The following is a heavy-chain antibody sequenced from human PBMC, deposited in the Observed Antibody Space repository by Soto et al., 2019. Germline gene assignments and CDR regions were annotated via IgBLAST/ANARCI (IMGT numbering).Heavy chain of an antibody. J-gene: IGHJ6*04. V-gene: IGHV1-69*13. Sequence: ASVKVSCKDSGGTFSSYAISWVRQAPGQGLEWMGGIIPIFGTANYAQKFQGRVTITADESTSTAYMELSSLRSEDTAVYYCARVSFGGYSYGYEGIYYYYGMDVWGKGTTVTVSS. CDR2: IIPIFGTA. CDR1: GGTFSSYA. CDR3: ARVSFGGYSYGYEGIYYYYGMDV. D-gene: IGHD5-18*01.